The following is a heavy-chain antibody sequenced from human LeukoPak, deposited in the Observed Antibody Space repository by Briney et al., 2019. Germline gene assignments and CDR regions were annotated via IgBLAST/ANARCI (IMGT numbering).Heavy chain of an antibody. V-gene: IGHV3-64D*06. J-gene: IGHJ4*02. Sequence: GGSLRLSCPASGFIFSPYAMHWVRQAPGKGLEYVSSISSEGKTTYYADSVKGRFTISRDNSESTLYLQMSSLRPEDTAVYYCVKDRWVDHWGQGTLVTVSS. CDR3: VKDRWVDH. D-gene: IGHD6-13*01. CDR1: GFIFSPYA. CDR2: ISSEGKTT.